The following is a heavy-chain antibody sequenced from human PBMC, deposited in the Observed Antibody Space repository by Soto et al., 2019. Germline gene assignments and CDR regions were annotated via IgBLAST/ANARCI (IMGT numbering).Heavy chain of an antibody. J-gene: IGHJ4*02. V-gene: IGHV4-39*02. Sequence: QLQLLESGPGLVKPSETLSLTCTVSGGSVSNNSYYWGWIRQPPGKRLEWIGSVYYSGSAYYNPSPRSRLTLAVDTSMNNFSLKRGSVTAADTSIYYCARRPLVRGIIPYFFDSCGKGTLVTVSS. CDR2: VYYSGSA. CDR3: ARRPLVRGIIPYFFDS. CDR1: GGSVSNNSYY. D-gene: IGHD3-10*01.